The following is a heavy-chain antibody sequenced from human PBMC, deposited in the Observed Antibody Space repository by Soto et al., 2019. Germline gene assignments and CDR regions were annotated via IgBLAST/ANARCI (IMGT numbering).Heavy chain of an antibody. V-gene: IGHV1-46*01. CDR1: GYTFSNYY. Sequence: QVHLVQSGAEVKKPGASVTFPCKASGYTFSNYYMHWVRQAPGQGLEWVGIINPSGGGTTYAQNFQGRVTMTRDTSTSTVYMELNSLRSEGTAVYYCARGPKLTDFGDRGYYGMDVWGHGTTVTVSS. J-gene: IGHJ6*02. CDR2: INPSGGGT. CDR3: ARGPKLTDFGDRGYYGMDV. D-gene: IGHD4-17*01.